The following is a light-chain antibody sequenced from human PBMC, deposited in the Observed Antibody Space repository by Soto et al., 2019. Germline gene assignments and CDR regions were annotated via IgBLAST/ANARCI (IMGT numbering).Light chain of an antibody. V-gene: IGKV3-20*01. Sequence: EIVLTQSPGTLSLSPGERATLSCRASQGVSSAYLAWYQQKPGQAPSPLIYGATDRATGIPDRFSGSGSETDFTLTISRLEPEDFAVYYCQLYGNSPPSFTFGPGTKVDIK. J-gene: IGKJ3*01. CDR3: QLYGNSPPSFT. CDR1: QGVSSAY. CDR2: GAT.